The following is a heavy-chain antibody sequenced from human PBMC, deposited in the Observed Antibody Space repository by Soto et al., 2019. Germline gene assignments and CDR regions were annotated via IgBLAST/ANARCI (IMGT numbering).Heavy chain of an antibody. CDR1: GFIFSGYA. Sequence: QVHLVESGGGVVQPGRSLRLSCAASGFIFSGYAMHWVRQAPGKGLVWVAVISYDGNTKYYADSVKGRFTVSRDNSKNTLYVQMNNLSAEHTAMYYCAKETSAYEIDYWGQGPLVTVSS. D-gene: IGHD5-12*01. CDR3: AKETSAYEIDY. J-gene: IGHJ4*02. CDR2: ISYDGNTK. V-gene: IGHV3-30-3*01.